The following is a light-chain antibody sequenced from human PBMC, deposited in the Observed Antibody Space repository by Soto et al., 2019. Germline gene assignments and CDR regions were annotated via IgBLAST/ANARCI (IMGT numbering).Light chain of an antibody. Sequence: DIQMTQSPSSLSASVGDRVTITCRASQGISNYLAWYQQQPGKVPKLLIYVASTLQSGLPSRFSGSGSGPEFTLTISSLQPEDVATYYCQKYNSAPWTFGQGTQVEIK. CDR2: VAS. V-gene: IGKV1-27*01. CDR3: QKYNSAPWT. J-gene: IGKJ1*01. CDR1: QGISNY.